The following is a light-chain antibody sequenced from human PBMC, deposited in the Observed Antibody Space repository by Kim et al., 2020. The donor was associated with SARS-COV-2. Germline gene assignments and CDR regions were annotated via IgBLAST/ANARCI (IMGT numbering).Light chain of an antibody. CDR3: SSYATTRSYV. Sequence: GQSHTISHTGTSRDVGAYNYVSWYQHHPGKAPKLMIFDVNNRPSGLSNRFSGSKSGNTASLTISGLQAEDEADYYCSSYATTRSYVFGTGTKVTVL. V-gene: IGLV2-14*03. CDR2: DVN. CDR1: SRDVGAYNY. J-gene: IGLJ1*01.